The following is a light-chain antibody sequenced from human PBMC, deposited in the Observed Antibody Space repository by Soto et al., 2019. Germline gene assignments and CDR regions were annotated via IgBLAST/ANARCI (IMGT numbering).Light chain of an antibody. Sequence: DIQMTQSPSSLSASVGDRVTITCRASQSISNDLGWYQQKPGKAPKRLIYAASSLESGVPARFSGSGSGTDFTLTISSLQPEDFATYYCLQHNSYPLTFGGGTKVDIK. CDR1: QSISND. CDR3: LQHNSYPLT. J-gene: IGKJ4*01. V-gene: IGKV1-17*01. CDR2: AAS.